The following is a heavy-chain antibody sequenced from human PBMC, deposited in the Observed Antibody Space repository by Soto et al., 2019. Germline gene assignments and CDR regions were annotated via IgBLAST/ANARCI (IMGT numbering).Heavy chain of an antibody. J-gene: IGHJ4*02. CDR3: ARSKWGYCFEY. V-gene: IGHV4-61*01. D-gene: IGHD7-27*01. CDR2: IYDRGST. CDR1: GGSVSSGSYH. Sequence: QVRLQESGPGLVKPSETLSLTCTVSGGSVSSGSYHWSWIRQSPGKGLEWIGYIYDRGSTNDNPSLKRRVTISVDTSKNQFSLRLTSVTAADTAVYYWARSKWGYCFEYWGQGILVTVSS.